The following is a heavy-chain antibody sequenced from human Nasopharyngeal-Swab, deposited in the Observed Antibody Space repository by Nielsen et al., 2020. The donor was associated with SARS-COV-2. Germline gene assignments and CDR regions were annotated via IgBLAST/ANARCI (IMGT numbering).Heavy chain of an antibody. V-gene: IGHV3-64D*06. CDR1: GFTFSSYA. J-gene: IGHJ4*02. CDR2: ISSNGGST. D-gene: IGHD3-10*01. CDR3: VKEGRFRELNY. Sequence: GESLKISCSASGFTFSSYAMHWVRQAPGKGLEYVSAISSNGGSTYYADSVKGRFTISRDNSKNTLYLQMSSLRAEDTAVYYCVKEGRFRELNYWGQGTLVIVSS.